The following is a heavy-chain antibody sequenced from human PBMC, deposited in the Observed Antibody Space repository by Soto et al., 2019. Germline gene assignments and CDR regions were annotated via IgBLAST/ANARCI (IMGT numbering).Heavy chain of an antibody. V-gene: IGHV3-30*18. CDR1: GFTFSSYG. J-gene: IGHJ5*02. CDR3: AKDRGYGDYDWFDP. D-gene: IGHD4-17*01. CDR2: ISYDGSNK. Sequence: QVQLVESGGGVVQPGRSLRLSCAASGFTFSSYGMHWVRQAPGKGLEWVAVISYDGSNKYYADSVKGRFNISRDNSKNTLYLQMNSLRAEDTAVYYCAKDRGYGDYDWFDPWGQGTLVTVSS.